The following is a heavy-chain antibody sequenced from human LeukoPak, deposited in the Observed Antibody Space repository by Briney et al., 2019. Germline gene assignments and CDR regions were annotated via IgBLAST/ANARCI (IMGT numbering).Heavy chain of an antibody. CDR3: AKVGGRDGDYWYFDL. J-gene: IGHJ2*01. CDR1: GFTFSSYG. V-gene: IGHV3-23*01. CDR2: ISGSGGQT. D-gene: IGHD4-17*01. Sequence: PGGSQRLSCAASGFTFSSYGMSWVRQAPGKGLEWVSAISGSGGQTNYADSVKGRFTISRDNSKNTLYLQMNRLRAEDTARYYCAKVGGRDGDYWYFDLWGRGTLVTVSS.